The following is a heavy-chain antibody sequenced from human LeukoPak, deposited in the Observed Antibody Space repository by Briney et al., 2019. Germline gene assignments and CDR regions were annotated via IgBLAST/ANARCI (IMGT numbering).Heavy chain of an antibody. Sequence: GGSLRLSCAASGFTVSNNYMSWVRQAPGKKLEWVSDIYSDGTTFYADSVKGRFTISRDNSKNTLHLQMNSLRAEDTAVYHCARYDFILISYFDLWGRGALVTVSS. D-gene: IGHD3-3*01. J-gene: IGHJ2*01. CDR2: IYSDGTT. CDR1: GFTVSNNY. V-gene: IGHV3-53*01. CDR3: ARYDFILISYFDL.